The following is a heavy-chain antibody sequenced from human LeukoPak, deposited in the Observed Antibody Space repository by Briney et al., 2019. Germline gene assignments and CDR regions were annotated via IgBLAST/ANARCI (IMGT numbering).Heavy chain of an antibody. CDR3: ARTEGSTFDY. V-gene: IGHV5-51*01. Sequence: GESLKISCKGSGYTFTSYWIGWVRQMPGKGLEWMGIIYPGDSESNYNPSLQGQVTISADKSISTAYLQWSSLKASDTAIYYCARTEGSTFDYWGQGTLVTVSS. CDR2: IYPGDSES. CDR1: GYTFTSYW. J-gene: IGHJ4*02.